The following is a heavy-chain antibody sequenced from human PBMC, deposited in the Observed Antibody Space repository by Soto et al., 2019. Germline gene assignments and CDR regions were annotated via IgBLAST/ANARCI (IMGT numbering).Heavy chain of an antibody. Sequence: PGGSLRLSCAASGFTFSSYSMNWVRQAPGKGLEWVSYISSSSSTIYYADSVKGRFTISRDNAKNSLYLQMNSLRDEDTAVYYCARDSYYYDSSGYYPTYYFDYWGQGTLVTVST. D-gene: IGHD3-22*01. J-gene: IGHJ4*02. CDR1: GFTFSSYS. CDR2: ISSSSSTI. CDR3: ARDSYYYDSSGYYPTYYFDY. V-gene: IGHV3-48*02.